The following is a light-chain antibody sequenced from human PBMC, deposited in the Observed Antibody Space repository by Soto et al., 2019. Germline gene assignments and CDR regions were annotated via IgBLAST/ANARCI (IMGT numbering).Light chain of an antibody. J-gene: IGLJ1*01. CDR2: VGTGGIVG. CDR3: GADHGSGSNFVYV. Sequence: VLTQPPSASASLGASVTLTCTLSSGYSNYKVDWYQQRPGKGPRFVMRVGTGGIVGSKGDGIPDRFSVLGSGLNRYLTIKNIQEEDESDYHCGADHGSGSNFVYVFGTGTKLTVL. V-gene: IGLV9-49*01. CDR1: SGYSNYK.